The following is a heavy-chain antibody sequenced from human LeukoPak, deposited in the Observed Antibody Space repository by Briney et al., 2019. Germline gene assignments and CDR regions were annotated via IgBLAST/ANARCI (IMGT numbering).Heavy chain of an antibody. J-gene: IGHJ4*02. Sequence: GGSLRLSCAASGFTFSSYAMSWVRQAPGKGLEWVSAISGSGGSTYYADSVKGRFTISRDNSKNPLYLQMNSLRAEDTAVYYCAKDRAGIQLWFLRPGSYFDYWGQGTLVTVSS. CDR1: GFTFSSYA. CDR3: AKDRAGIQLWFLRPGSYFDY. CDR2: ISGSGGST. V-gene: IGHV3-23*01. D-gene: IGHD5-18*01.